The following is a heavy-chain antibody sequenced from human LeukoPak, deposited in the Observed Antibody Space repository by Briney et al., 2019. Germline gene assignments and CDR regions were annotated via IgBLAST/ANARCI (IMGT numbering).Heavy chain of an antibody. Sequence: SETLSLTCTVSGGSISSGSYYWSWIRQPAGKGLEWIGRIYTSGSTNYNPSLKSRVTISVDTSKNQFSLKLSSVTAADTAVYYCARDRLWDYRDYSAFDIWGQGTMVTVSS. CDR2: IYTSGST. D-gene: IGHD4-17*01. CDR3: ARDRLWDYRDYSAFDI. J-gene: IGHJ3*02. V-gene: IGHV4-61*02. CDR1: GGSISSGSYY.